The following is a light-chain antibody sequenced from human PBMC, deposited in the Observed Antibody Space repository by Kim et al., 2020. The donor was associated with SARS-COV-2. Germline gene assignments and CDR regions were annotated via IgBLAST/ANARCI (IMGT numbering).Light chain of an antibody. CDR2: DVN. Sequence: PGRAPKLIIYDVNKRPSGVPDRFSGSKSGITASLTVSGLQTEDEADYYCNSFAGRSYVFGTGTKVTVL. CDR3: NSFAGRSYV. J-gene: IGLJ1*01. V-gene: IGLV2-8*01.